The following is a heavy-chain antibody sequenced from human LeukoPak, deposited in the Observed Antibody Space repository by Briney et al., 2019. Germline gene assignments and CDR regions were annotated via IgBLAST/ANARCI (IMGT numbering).Heavy chain of an antibody. CDR1: GGSISSYY. V-gene: IGHV4-4*07. CDR3: ARDAYDSSGLLRFLWFDP. CDR2: IYTSGST. D-gene: IGHD3-22*01. Sequence: SETLSLXCTVSGGSISSYYWSWIRQPAGKGLEWIGRIYTSGSTNYNPSLKSRVTMSVDTSKNQFSLKLSSVTAADTAVYYCARDAYDSSGLLRFLWFDPWGQGTLVTVSS. J-gene: IGHJ5*02.